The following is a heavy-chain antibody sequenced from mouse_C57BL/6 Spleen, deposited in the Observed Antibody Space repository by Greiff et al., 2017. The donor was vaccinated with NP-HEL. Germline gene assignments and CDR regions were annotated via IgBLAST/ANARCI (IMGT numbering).Heavy chain of an antibody. Sequence: VKLVESGPGLVAPSQSLSITCTVSGFSLTSYAISWVRQPPGKGLEWLGVIWTGGGANYNSALKSRLSISKDNSKSQVFLKMNSLQTDDTARYYCARQITTVVVHYWYFDVWGTGTTVTVSS. V-gene: IGHV2-9-1*01. D-gene: IGHD1-1*01. CDR3: ARQITTVVVHYWYFDV. CDR1: GFSLTSYA. J-gene: IGHJ1*03. CDR2: IWTGGGA.